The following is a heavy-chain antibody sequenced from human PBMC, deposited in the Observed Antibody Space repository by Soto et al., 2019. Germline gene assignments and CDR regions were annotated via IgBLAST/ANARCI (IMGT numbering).Heavy chain of an antibody. CDR3: AREPVVAATLEGMGYFDY. CDR1: GGAISSGGYY. CDR2: IYYSGST. J-gene: IGHJ4*02. V-gene: IGHV4-31*03. Sequence: SETLSLTGTVSGGAISSGGYYWSWIRQHPGKGLEWIGYIYYSGSTYYNPSLKSRVTISVDTSKNQFSLKLSSVTAADTAVYYCAREPVVAATLEGMGYFDYWGQGTLVTVSS. D-gene: IGHD2-15*01.